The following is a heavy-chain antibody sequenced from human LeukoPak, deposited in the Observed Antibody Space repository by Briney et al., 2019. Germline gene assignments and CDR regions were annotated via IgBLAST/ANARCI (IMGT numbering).Heavy chain of an antibody. CDR3: VSTATFDY. CDR1: GFSFGSYW. V-gene: IGHV3-7*02. D-gene: IGHD1-1*01. J-gene: IGHJ4*02. CDR2: IKQDGREK. Sequence: GGSLRLACAASGFSFGSYWMSWVRQAPGKGLEWVANIKQDGREKYYVDSVKGRFTISRDNAKNSLYLEMNSLRVEDTAVYYCVSTATFDYWGQGTLVTVSS.